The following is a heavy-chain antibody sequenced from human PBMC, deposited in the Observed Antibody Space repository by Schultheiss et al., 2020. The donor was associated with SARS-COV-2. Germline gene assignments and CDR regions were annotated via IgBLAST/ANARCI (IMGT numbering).Heavy chain of an antibody. J-gene: IGHJ5*02. D-gene: IGHD5-12*01. Sequence: SETLSLTCAVYGGSFSGYYWSWIRQPPGKGLECIGLIYSSGSTNYNPSLKSRVTMSVDTSKNQFSLTVRSVTAADTAVYYCARVATPGWWFDPWGQGTLVTVSS. CDR2: IYSSGST. CDR1: GGSFSGYY. CDR3: ARVATPGWWFDP. V-gene: IGHV4-59*10.